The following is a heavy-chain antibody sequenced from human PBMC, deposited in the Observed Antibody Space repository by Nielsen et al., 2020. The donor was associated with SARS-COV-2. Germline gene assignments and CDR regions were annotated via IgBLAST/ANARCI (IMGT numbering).Heavy chain of an antibody. CDR1: GFTFSSYE. CDR3: ARDPGIVVVLYYFDY. D-gene: IGHD3-22*01. CDR2: ISSSGSTK. Sequence: GESLKISCAASGFTFSSYEMNWVRQAPGKGLEWVSYISSSGSTKYYADSVKGRFTISRDNSKNTLYLQMNSLRAEDTAVYYCARDPGIVVVLYYFDYWGQGTLVTVSS. V-gene: IGHV3-48*03. J-gene: IGHJ4*02.